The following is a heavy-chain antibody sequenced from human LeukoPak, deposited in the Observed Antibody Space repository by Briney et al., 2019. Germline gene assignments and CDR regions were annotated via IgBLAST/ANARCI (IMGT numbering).Heavy chain of an antibody. CDR3: ARDLRFLEWLLGSDAFDI. V-gene: IGHV3-48*01. J-gene: IGHJ3*02. Sequence: PGGSLRLSCVASGFTFSTYSMNWVRQAPGKGLEWISFIISSSTTIYYADSVKGRFTISRDNAKNSLFLQMNSLRAEDTAVYYCARDLRFLEWLLGSDAFDIWGQGTMVTVSS. D-gene: IGHD3-3*01. CDR1: GFTFSTYS. CDR2: IISSSTTI.